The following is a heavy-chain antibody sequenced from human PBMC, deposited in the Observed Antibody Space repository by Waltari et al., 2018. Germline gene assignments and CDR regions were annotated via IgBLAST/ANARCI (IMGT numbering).Heavy chain of an antibody. CDR1: GGTFSSYT. V-gene: IGHV1-69*02. CDR3: AGGFGGHIGGRGTWFDY. CDR2: IIAVLGIA. Sequence: QVQLVQSGAEVKKPGSSVKVSCKASGGTFSSYTISWVRQAPGQGLEWMGRIIAVLGIANYAQKFQGRVTITAAKSPSTAYMELSSLRSEDTAGYYCAGGFGGHIGGRGTWFDYWGQGTLVTVSS. J-gene: IGHJ4*02. D-gene: IGHD3-16*01.